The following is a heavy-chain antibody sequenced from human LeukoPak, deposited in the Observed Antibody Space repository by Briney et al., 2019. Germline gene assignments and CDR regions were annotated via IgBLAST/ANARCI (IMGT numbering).Heavy chain of an antibody. V-gene: IGHV3-74*01. CDR1: GFTFSSYW. D-gene: IGHD3-10*01. CDR3: STGSGHAFDI. Sequence: GGSLRLPCAASGFTFSSYWMHWVRQVPGKGLVWVSRINSDGSSTSYADSVKGRFTISRDNAKNTLYVQMNSLRAEDTAVYYCSTGSGHAFDIWGRGTMVTVS. J-gene: IGHJ3*02. CDR2: INSDGSST.